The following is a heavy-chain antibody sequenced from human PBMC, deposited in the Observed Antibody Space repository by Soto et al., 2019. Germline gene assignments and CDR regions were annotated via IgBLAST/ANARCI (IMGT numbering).Heavy chain of an antibody. CDR1: GGTFSSYT. J-gene: IGHJ4*02. V-gene: IGHV1-69*02. CDR3: ARDAMVRGVIPLDY. Sequence: QVQLVQSGAEVKKPGSSVKVSCKASGGTFSSYTISWVRQAPGQGLEWMGRIIPILGIANYAQKFQGRVTINGDKSKSTAYVGLGSLRSEDTAVYYCARDAMVRGVIPLDYWGQGTLVTVSS. D-gene: IGHD3-10*01. CDR2: IIPILGIA.